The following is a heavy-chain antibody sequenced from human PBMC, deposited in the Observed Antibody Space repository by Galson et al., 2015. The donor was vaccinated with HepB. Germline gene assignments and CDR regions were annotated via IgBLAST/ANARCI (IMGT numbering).Heavy chain of an antibody. J-gene: IGHJ6*02. D-gene: IGHD6-6*01. Sequence: SVKVSCKASGYTFTSYAMHWVRQAPGQRLEWMGWINAGNGNTKYSQKFQGRVTITRDTSASTAYMELSSLRSEDMAVYYCARDHASFSSVGQYYYGMDVWGQGTSVTVSS. CDR2: INAGNGNT. CDR1: GYTFTSYA. V-gene: IGHV1-3*01. CDR3: ARDHASFSSVGQYYYGMDV.